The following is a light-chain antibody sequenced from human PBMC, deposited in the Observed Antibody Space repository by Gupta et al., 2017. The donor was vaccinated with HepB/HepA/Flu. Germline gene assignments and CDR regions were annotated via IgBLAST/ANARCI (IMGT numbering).Light chain of an antibody. CDR1: QSLLHSNGYNY. V-gene: IGKV2-28*01. J-gene: IGKJ2*01. CDR2: LGS. CDR3: MQALQTPPT. Sequence: DIVMTQSPLSLPVTHGVPASISCRSSQSLLHSNGYNYLDWYVQKPGQSPQLLIYLGSNRASGVPDRFSGSGSGTDFTLKISRVEAEDVGVYYCMQALQTPPTFGQGTKLEIK.